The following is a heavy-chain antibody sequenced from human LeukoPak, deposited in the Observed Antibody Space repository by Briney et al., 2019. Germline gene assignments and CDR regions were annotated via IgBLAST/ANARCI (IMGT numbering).Heavy chain of an antibody. CDR3: ARDLGGYDKRTNWFDP. CDR2: IYTSGST. CDR1: GGSVSSYY. V-gene: IGHV4-4*07. J-gene: IGHJ5*02. D-gene: IGHD5-12*01. Sequence: SETLSLTCNVSGGSVSSYYWSWIRQPAGQGLESIGRIYTSGSTNYNPSLKSRVTMSVDTSKNQFSLKLSSVTAADTAVYYCARDLGGYDKRTNWFDPWGQGTLVTVSP.